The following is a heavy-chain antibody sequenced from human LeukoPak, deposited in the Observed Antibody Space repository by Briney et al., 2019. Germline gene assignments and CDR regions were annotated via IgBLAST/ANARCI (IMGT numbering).Heavy chain of an antibody. J-gene: IGHJ5*02. V-gene: IGHV4-30-4*02. Sequence: SETLSLTCTVSGGSISSGDYYWSWIRQPPGKGLEWIGYIYYSGSTYYNPSLKSRVTISVDTSKNQFSLKLSSVTAADTAVYYCARVVGYCSSTSCLNWFDPWAREPWSPSPQ. CDR1: GGSISSGDYY. CDR2: IYYSGST. CDR3: ARVVGYCSSTSCLNWFDP. D-gene: IGHD2-2*03.